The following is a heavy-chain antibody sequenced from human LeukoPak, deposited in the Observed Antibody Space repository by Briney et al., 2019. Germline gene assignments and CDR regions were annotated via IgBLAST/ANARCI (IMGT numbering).Heavy chain of an antibody. V-gene: IGHV4-39*07. CDR3: ARVLLLLRGPYYFDY. CDR1: GGSISSSSYY. D-gene: IGHD2/OR15-2a*01. CDR2: IYYSGST. J-gene: IGHJ4*02. Sequence: PSETLSLTCTVSGGSISSSSYYWGWIRQPPGKGLEWIGSIYYSGSTYYNPSLKSRVTISVDTSKNQFSLKLSSVTAADTAVYYCARVLLLLRGPYYFDYWGQGTLVTVSS.